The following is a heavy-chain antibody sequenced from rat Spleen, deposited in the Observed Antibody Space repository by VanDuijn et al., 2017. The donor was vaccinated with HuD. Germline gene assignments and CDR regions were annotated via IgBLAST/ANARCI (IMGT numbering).Heavy chain of an antibody. J-gene: IGHJ2*01. V-gene: IGHV5-25*01. Sequence: EVQLVESGGGLVQPGRSLRLSCAASGFTFSNYDMAWVRQAPTKGLEWVASISPSSGSIYYRDSVKGRFTISRDNAKSTPYLKMDSLRSEDTATYYCARRGYNNYFFDYWGRGVMVTVSA. CDR3: ARRGYNNYFFDY. CDR1: GFTFSNYD. D-gene: IGHD4-1*01. CDR2: ISPSSGSI.